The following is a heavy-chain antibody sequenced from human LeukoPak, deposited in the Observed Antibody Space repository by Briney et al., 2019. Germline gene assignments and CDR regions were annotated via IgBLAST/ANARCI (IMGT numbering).Heavy chain of an antibody. CDR2: INHSGST. CDR3: ASYYYDSSGYYLFDY. CDR1: GWSFSGYY. V-gene: IGHV4-34*01. J-gene: IGHJ4*02. D-gene: IGHD3-22*01. Sequence: SETLSLTCAVYGWSFSGYYWSWIRQPPGKGLEWIGEINHSGSTNYNPSLKSRVTISVDTSKNQFSLKLSSVTAADTAVYYCASYYYDSSGYYLFDYWGQGTLVTVSS.